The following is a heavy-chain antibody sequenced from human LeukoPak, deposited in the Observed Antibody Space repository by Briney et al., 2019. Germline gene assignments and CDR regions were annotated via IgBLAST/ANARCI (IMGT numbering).Heavy chain of an antibody. J-gene: IGHJ4*02. CDR1: GYTFTSYY. CDR3: AGDLPRYYYGSGSYQK. Sequence: GASVKVSCKASGYTFTSYYMHWVRQAPGQGLEWMGIINPSGGSTSYAQKFQGRVTITADKSTSTAYMELRSLRSDDTAVYYCAGDLPRYYYGSGSYQKWGQGTLVTVSS. CDR2: INPSGGST. D-gene: IGHD3-10*01. V-gene: IGHV1-46*01.